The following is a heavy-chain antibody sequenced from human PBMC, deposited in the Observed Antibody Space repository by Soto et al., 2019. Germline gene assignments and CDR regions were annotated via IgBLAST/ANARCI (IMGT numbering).Heavy chain of an antibody. V-gene: IGHV3-74*01. CDR1: GFNFSSYW. CDR2: INSEGSST. Sequence: GGSLRLSCAASGFNFSSYWMHWVRQDPGKGLVWVSRINSEGSSTSYADTVKGQFTSSRDNAKNTLYVQVNRLRAEDPAVYCCGSLWCSGGSSYTRDAFDILGQGTMVTVSS. CDR3: GSLWCSGGSSYTRDAFDI. D-gene: IGHD2-15*01. J-gene: IGHJ3*02.